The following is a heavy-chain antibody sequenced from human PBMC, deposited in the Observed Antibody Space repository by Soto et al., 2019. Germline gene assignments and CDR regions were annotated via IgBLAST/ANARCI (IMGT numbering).Heavy chain of an antibody. CDR1: GDSVSSYSAA. D-gene: IGHD3-10*01. V-gene: IGHV6-1*01. Sequence: SHTLSLTCAISGDSVSSYSAAWNWIRQSPSGGLEWLGRTYYRSRFFSDYAESVKSRIIINPDTSKNQFSLQLKSVTPEDTAVYYCVRDRYSSSGWFDPWGQGTQVTVSS. CDR3: VRDRYSSSGWFDP. J-gene: IGHJ5*02. CDR2: TYYRSRFFS.